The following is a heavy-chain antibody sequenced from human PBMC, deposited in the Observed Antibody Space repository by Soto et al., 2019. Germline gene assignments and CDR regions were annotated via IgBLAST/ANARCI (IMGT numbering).Heavy chain of an antibody. V-gene: IGHV1-69*01. CDR2: IIPIFGTP. CDR3: ARVYTAYDDNSYYFDS. Sequence: QVQLVQSGAEVKKPGSSVKVSCKASGGTFSTSLISWVRQAPGQGLEWMGGIIPIFGTPNYAQKFQGRVTITADESTSTVYMELNSLRSEDTAMYYCARVYTAYDDNSYYFDSWGQGTLVTVSS. CDR1: GGTFSTSL. J-gene: IGHJ4*02. D-gene: IGHD3-22*01.